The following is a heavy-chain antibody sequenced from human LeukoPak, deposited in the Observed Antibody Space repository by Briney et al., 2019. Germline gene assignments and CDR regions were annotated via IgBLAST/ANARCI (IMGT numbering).Heavy chain of an antibody. CDR3: ASLYYGDYDY. CDR2: IRYDGSNK. Sequence: GGSLRLSCAASGFTFSSYGVHWVRQAPGKGLEWVAFIRYDGSNKYYADSVKGRFTISRDNSKNTLYLQMNSLRAEDTAVYYCASLYYGDYDYWGQGTLVTVSS. CDR1: GFTFSSYG. J-gene: IGHJ4*02. V-gene: IGHV3-30*02. D-gene: IGHD4-17*01.